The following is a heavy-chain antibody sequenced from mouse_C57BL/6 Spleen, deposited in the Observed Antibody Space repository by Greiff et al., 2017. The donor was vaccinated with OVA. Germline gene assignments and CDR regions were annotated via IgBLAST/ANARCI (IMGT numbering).Heavy chain of an antibody. CDR3: SYYSNWKDYFDY. D-gene: IGHD2-5*01. CDR1: GYTFTSYG. CDR2: IYPRSGNT. V-gene: IGHV1-81*01. J-gene: IGHJ2*01. Sequence: QVHVKQSGAELARPGASVKLSCKASGYTFTSYGISWVKQRTGQGLEWIGEIYPRSGNTYYNEKFKGKATLTADKSSSTAYMELRSLTSEDSAVYFCSYYSNWKDYFDYWGQGTTLTVSS.